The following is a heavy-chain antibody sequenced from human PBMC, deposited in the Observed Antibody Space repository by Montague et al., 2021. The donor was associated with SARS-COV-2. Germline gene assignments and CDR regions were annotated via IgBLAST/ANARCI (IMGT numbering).Heavy chain of an antibody. D-gene: IGHD1-7*01. Sequence: SLRLSCASSGFTVSSYYITWVRQAPGKGLEWVSIIYTGGHTYYSGSVKGRFTISRDNSKDTVNLQMNSLGAGDTAVYYCARVRLTGTSDGFDIWGQGTMVTVSS. J-gene: IGHJ3*02. CDR1: GFTVSSYY. CDR2: IYTGGHT. CDR3: ARVRLTGTSDGFDI. V-gene: IGHV3-53*01.